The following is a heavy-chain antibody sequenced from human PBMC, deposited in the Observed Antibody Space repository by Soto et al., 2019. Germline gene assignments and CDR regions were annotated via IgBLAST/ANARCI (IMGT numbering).Heavy chain of an antibody. Sequence: ASVKVSCKTSGYTFTNYFLHWVRQAPGQGLDSMGWINPDSGGTMFAPKFQGRITMTRDTSISTVYMELTSLTSDDTAVYYCARGSNWNSNCFDPWGQGTLVTVSS. CDR2: INPDSGGT. J-gene: IGHJ5*02. CDR3: ARGSNWNSNCFDP. D-gene: IGHD1-7*01. V-gene: IGHV1-2*02. CDR1: GYTFTNYF.